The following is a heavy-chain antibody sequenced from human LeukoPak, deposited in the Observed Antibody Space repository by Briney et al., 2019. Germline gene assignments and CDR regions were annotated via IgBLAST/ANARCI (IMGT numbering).Heavy chain of an antibody. CDR1: GGSISTSNYY. J-gene: IGHJ4*02. CDR2: IYHSGST. V-gene: IGHV4-39*01. Sequence: SETLSLTCTVSGGSISTSNYYWGWIRQPPGKGLEWIGSIYHSGSTYYNPSLKSRVTISVDTSKNQFSLKLSSVTVADTAVYYCARLIERFYFDYWGQGTLVTVSS. CDR3: ARLIERFYFDY.